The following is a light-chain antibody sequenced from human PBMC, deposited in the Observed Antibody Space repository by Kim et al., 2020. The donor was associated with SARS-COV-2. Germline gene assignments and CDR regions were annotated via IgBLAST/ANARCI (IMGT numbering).Light chain of an antibody. V-gene: IGKV1-27*01. CDR2: RAS. J-gene: IGKJ4*01. Sequence: DIQMTHSPSSLSASVGDRVTITCRASQGISNFLAWYQQKPGEVPKLLIYRASTLQSGVPSRFSGSGSGTEFTLTISSLQPEDVATYYCQKYNSAPLTFCGGTKVEIK. CDR3: QKYNSAPLT. CDR1: QGISNF.